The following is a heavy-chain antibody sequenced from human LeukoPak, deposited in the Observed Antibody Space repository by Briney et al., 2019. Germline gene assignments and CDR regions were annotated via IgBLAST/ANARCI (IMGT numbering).Heavy chain of an antibody. V-gene: IGHV3-48*03. Sequence: GGSLRLSCAASGFTFSSYEMNWVRQAPGKGLEWVSYISSSGSTIYYADSVKGRFTISRDNAKNSLYLQMNNLRAEDTAVYYCALTPIPYGDYDLDYWGQGTLVTVSS. CDR2: ISSSGSTI. J-gene: IGHJ4*02. D-gene: IGHD4-17*01. CDR1: GFTFSSYE. CDR3: ALTPIPYGDYDLDY.